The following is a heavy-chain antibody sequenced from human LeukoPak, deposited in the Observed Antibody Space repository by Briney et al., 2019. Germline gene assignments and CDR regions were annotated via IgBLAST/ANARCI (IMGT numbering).Heavy chain of an antibody. Sequence: GGSLRLSCAASGFTFSSYGMHWARQAPGKGLEWVAFIRYDGSNKYYADSVKGRFTISRDNSKNTLYLQMNSLRAEDTAVYYCATGYGSGSYYPDYWGQGTLVTVSS. CDR1: GFTFSSYG. J-gene: IGHJ4*02. V-gene: IGHV3-30*02. D-gene: IGHD3-10*01. CDR2: IRYDGSNK. CDR3: ATGYGSGSYYPDY.